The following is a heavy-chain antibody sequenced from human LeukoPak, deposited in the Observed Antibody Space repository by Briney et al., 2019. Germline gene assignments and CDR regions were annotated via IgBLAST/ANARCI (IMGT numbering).Heavy chain of an antibody. Sequence: GGSLRLSCAASGFTFSSYSMNWVRQAPGKGLEWVSSISSSSSYIYYADSVRGGFTISRENARNSLYLQMNSLRPQDTAVYCFASPSRYGAIGRPHHWGQGTLVTVSS. CDR3: ASPSRYGAIGRPHH. CDR1: GFTFSSYS. V-gene: IGHV3-21*01. CDR2: ISSSSSYI. D-gene: IGHD4/OR15-4a*01. J-gene: IGHJ5*02.